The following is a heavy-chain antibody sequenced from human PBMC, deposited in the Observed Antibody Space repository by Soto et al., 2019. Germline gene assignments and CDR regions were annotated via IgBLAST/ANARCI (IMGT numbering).Heavy chain of an antibody. Sequence: GGSLRLSCAASGFTFSSYAMHWVRQAPGKGLEWVAVISYDGSNKYYADSVKGQFTISRDNSKNTLYLQMNSLRAEDTAVYYCASLPGYSYGFFLDYWGQGTLVTVSS. CDR2: ISYDGSNK. CDR1: GFTFSSYA. CDR3: ASLPGYSYGFFLDY. J-gene: IGHJ4*02. D-gene: IGHD5-18*01. V-gene: IGHV3-30-3*01.